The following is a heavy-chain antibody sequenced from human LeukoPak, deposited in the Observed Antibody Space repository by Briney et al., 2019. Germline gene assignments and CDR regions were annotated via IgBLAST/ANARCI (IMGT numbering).Heavy chain of an antibody. CDR2: ISYDGRNK. Sequence: PGRSLRLSCAASGXTFSSHGMHWVRQAPGKGLEWVAVISYDGRNKKYADSVKGRFTISRDNSKNTMYLQMNSLRAEDTAVYYCAKDLGDILTGSLYYFDYWGQGTLVTVSS. CDR1: GXTFSSHG. V-gene: IGHV3-30*18. D-gene: IGHD3-9*01. J-gene: IGHJ4*02. CDR3: AKDLGDILTGSLYYFDY.